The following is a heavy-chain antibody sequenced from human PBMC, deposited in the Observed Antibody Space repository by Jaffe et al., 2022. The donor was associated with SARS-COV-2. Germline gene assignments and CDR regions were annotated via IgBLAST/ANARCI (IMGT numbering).Heavy chain of an antibody. Sequence: QVQLQESGPGLVKPSETLSLTCTVSGGSISSYYWSWIRQPPGKGLEWIGYIYYSGSTNYNPSLKSRVTISVDTSKNQFSLKLSSVTAADTAVYYCARESPTVTSIGVTYGMDVWGQGTTVTVSS. CDR1: GGSISSYY. D-gene: IGHD4-17*01. V-gene: IGHV4-59*01. J-gene: IGHJ6*02. CDR2: IYYSGST. CDR3: ARESPTVTSIGVTYGMDV.